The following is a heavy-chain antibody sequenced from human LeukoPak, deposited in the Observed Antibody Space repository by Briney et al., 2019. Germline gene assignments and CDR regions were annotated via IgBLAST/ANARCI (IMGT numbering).Heavy chain of an antibody. CDR2: ISSSSSYI. CDR1: GFTFSSYI. Sequence: PGGSLRLSCAASGFTFSSYIMNWVRQAPGKGLEWVSSISSSSSYIYYADSVKGRFTISRDNAKNSLYLQMNSLRAEDTAVYYCARGDTATSPDDYWGQGTLVTVSS. V-gene: IGHV3-21*01. D-gene: IGHD5-18*01. CDR3: ARGDTATSPDDY. J-gene: IGHJ4*02.